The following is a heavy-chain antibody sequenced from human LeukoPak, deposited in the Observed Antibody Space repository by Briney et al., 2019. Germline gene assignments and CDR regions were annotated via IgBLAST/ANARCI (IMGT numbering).Heavy chain of an antibody. V-gene: IGHV3-66*01. D-gene: IGHD3-10*01. CDR2: IHGAGST. CDR1: GFTVSSNY. J-gene: IGHJ6*02. Sequence: GGSLRLSCAASGFTVSSNYMSWVPQAPGKGLEWVSIIHGAGSTYYADSVKGRFTISKDNSKNTLYLQMNSLRAEDTAVYYCARSGFGVLYYYGMDVWGQGTTVTVSS. CDR3: ARSGFGVLYYYGMDV.